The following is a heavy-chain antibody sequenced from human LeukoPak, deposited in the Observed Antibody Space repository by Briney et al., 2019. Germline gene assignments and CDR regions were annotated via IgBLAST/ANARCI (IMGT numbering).Heavy chain of an antibody. Sequence: PSETLSLTCTVSGGSISSYYWRWIRQPPGKGLEWIGYIYYSGSTNYNPSLKSRVTISVDTSKNQFSLKLSSVTAADTAVYYCARARVAGVIGTWGQGTLVTVSS. CDR3: ARARVAGVIGT. V-gene: IGHV4-59*01. D-gene: IGHD6-19*01. J-gene: IGHJ5*02. CDR2: IYYSGST. CDR1: GGSISSYY.